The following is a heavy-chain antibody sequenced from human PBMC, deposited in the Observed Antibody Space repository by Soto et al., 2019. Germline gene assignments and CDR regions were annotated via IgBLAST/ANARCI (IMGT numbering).Heavy chain of an antibody. CDR1: GYSFTSYW. CDR3: ARHSHIAARPNYYYGMDV. Sequence: EVQLVQSGAEVKKPGESLKISCKGSGYSFTSYWIGWVRQMPGKGLEWMGIIYPGDSDTRYSPSFQGQVTISADKSISTAYLQWSSLKASDTAMYYCARHSHIAARPNYYYGMDVWGQGTTVTVSS. V-gene: IGHV5-51*01. D-gene: IGHD6-6*01. CDR2: IYPGDSDT. J-gene: IGHJ6*02.